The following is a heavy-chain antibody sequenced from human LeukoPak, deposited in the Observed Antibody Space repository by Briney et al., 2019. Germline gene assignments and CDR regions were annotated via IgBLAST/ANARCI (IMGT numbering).Heavy chain of an antibody. J-gene: IGHJ4*02. D-gene: IGHD3-10*01. CDR1: GFTFSSYC. CDR3: AREVVRGVIRTLYYFDY. Sequence: GGSLRLSCAASGFTFSSYCMNWVLQAPGKGLEWVSPISSNSSNIYYADSVKGRFTISRDNAKNSLYLQMNSLRAEDTAVYYCAREVVRGVIRTLYYFDYWGQGTMVTVSS. V-gene: IGHV3-21*01. CDR2: ISSNSSNI.